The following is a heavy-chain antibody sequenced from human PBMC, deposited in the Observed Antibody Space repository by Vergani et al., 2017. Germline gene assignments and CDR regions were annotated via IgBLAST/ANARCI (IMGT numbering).Heavy chain of an antibody. V-gene: IGHV3-33*01. D-gene: IGHD6-19*01. CDR3: ARPRWGRXRDMAVLGGGFNS. Sequence: QEQLVESGGGVVQPGRSLRLSCAASGFSFSSYGMHWVRQAPGKGLEWVAAIWYDGSKTYYADSVKGRFTISRDNSKDTLFLQMNSLRAEDTAVYYCARPRWGRXRDMAVLGGGFNSWGQGTLVTVSS. CDR2: IWYDGSKT. CDR1: GFSFSSYG. J-gene: IGHJ4*02.